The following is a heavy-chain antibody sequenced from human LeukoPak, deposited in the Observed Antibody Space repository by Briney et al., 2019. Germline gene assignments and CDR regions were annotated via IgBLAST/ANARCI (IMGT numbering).Heavy chain of an antibody. D-gene: IGHD2-15*01. CDR2: IQYDGSNK. Sequence: PGGSLRLSCAASGFTFSNYGMHWVRQAPGKRLEWVAFIQYDGSNKYYADSVKGRFTISRDNSKNTLYLQMNSLRAEDTALYYCANRYCSGGSCHRDYWGQGTLVTVSS. J-gene: IGHJ4*02. V-gene: IGHV3-30*02. CDR3: ANRYCSGGSCHRDY. CDR1: GFTFSNYG.